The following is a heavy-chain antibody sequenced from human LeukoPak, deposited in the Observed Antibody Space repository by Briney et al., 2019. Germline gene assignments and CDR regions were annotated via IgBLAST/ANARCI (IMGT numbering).Heavy chain of an antibody. V-gene: IGHV1-18*01. CDR2: ISTSTGDT. D-gene: IGHD4-17*01. J-gene: IGHJ3*02. Sequence: ASVKVSCKTSGYSFILYGISWVRQAPGQGPEWMGWISTSTGDTKYTQKFQGRVTLTTDTSTSTAYMELSSLRSDDTAVYYCARARLRRSAFDIWGQGTMVTVSS. CDR3: ARARLRRSAFDI. CDR1: GYSFILYG.